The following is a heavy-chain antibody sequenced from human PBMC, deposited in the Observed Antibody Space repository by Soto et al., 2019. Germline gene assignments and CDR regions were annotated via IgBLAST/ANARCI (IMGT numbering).Heavy chain of an antibody. CDR3: AKTLLGDFWSGYYTRIYFDY. D-gene: IGHD3-3*01. CDR2: ISGSGGST. V-gene: IGHV3-23*01. Sequence: GGSLRLSCAASGFTFSSYAMSWVRQAPGKGLEWVSAISGSGGSTYYADSVKGRFTISRDNSKNTLYLQMNSLRAEDTAVYYCAKTLLGDFWSGYYTRIYFDYWGQGTLVTVSS. J-gene: IGHJ4*02. CDR1: GFTFSSYA.